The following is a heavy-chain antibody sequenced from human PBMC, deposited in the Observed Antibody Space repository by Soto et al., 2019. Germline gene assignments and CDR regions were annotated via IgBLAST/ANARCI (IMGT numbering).Heavy chain of an antibody. J-gene: IGHJ6*02. CDR2: MDPNSGST. CDR1: GSTFTSYD. CDR3: ARERKFDFWRKGLDV. D-gene: IGHD3-3*01. V-gene: IGHV1-8*01. Sequence: ASVKVSCKASGSTFTSYDINWVRQAPGQGLEWLGWMDPNSGSTGYAQNFQGRVTMTRNISINTAHMELSSLRSEDTAVYYCARERKFDFWRKGLDVWGQGTTVTVSS.